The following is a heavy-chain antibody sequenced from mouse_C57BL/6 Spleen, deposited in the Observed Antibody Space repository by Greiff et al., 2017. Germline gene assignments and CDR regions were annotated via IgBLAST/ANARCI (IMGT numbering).Heavy chain of an antibody. V-gene: IGHV5-4*01. CDR1: GFTFSSYA. D-gene: IGHD2-3*01. Sequence: EVKLMESEGGLVQPGSSMKLSCAASGFTFSSYAMSWVRQTPEKRLEWVATISDGGSYTYYPDNVKGRFTISRDNAKNNLYLQMSHLKSEDTAMYYCAREGDGLYYFDYWGQGTTLTVSS. CDR3: AREGDGLYYFDY. CDR2: ISDGGSYT. J-gene: IGHJ2*01.